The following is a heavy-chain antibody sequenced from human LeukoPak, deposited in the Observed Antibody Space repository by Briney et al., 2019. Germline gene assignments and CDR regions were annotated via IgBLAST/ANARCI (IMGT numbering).Heavy chain of an antibody. Sequence: GGSLRLSCAASGFTFSNYWMPWVRQAPGKGLVWVSRIKGDGSHTIYADSVKGRFTISRDNAKNTLYLQMKSLRAEDTAVYYCVRDWDHFDFDSWGLGTLVTVSS. CDR3: VRDWDHFDFDS. J-gene: IGHJ5*01. CDR1: GFTFSNYW. D-gene: IGHD3-9*01. V-gene: IGHV3-74*01. CDR2: IKGDGSHT.